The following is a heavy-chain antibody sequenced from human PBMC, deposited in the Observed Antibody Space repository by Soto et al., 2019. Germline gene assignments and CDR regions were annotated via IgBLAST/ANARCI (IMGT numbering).Heavy chain of an antibody. V-gene: IGHV6-1*01. J-gene: IGHJ4*02. CDR2: AYHRSKCYY. Sequence: PPHTPSLTGDLYFGGVSSNSATCNWIRQSPSRGLEWLGRAYHRSKCYYAYAVSVERRIIINPDTSRNQFSLQLNSETPDESPVYYCARLGAGQLRGPGYRDYSGQGTLVTVSS. CDR3: ARLGAGQLRGPGYRDY. D-gene: IGHD6-13*01. CDR1: FGGVSSNSAT.